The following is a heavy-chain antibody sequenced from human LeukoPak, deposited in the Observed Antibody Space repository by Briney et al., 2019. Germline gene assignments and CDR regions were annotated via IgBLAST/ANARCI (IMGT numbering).Heavy chain of an antibody. Sequence: PSETLSLTCTVSGGSISSSSYYWGWIRQPPGKGLEWIGSIYYSGSTYYNPSLKSRVTISVDTSKNQFSLKLSSVTAADTAVYYCARQDIVATTGWGQGTLVTVSS. D-gene: IGHD5-12*01. V-gene: IGHV4-39*01. CDR3: ARQDIVATTG. CDR2: IYYSGST. CDR1: GGSISSSSYY. J-gene: IGHJ4*02.